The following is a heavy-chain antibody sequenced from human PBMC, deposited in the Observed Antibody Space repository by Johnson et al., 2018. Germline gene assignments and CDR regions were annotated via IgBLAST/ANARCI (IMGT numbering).Heavy chain of an antibody. V-gene: IGHV3-33*01. CDR1: GFTFSSYG. D-gene: IGHD3-22*01. CDR3: ARDWELRGYYDAFDI. CDR2: IWYDGSNK. J-gene: IGHJ3*02. Sequence: QVQLVESGGGVVQPGRSLRLSCAASGFTFSSYGMHWVRQAPGKGLEWVAVIWYDGSNKYYADSVKGRFTISRDNSKNTLDLQMNSLSAEETAVYYCARDWELRGYYDAFDIWGQGTMVTVSS.